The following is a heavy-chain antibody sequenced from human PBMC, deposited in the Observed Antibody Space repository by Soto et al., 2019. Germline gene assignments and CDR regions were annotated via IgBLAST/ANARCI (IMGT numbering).Heavy chain of an antibody. CDR2: IWGDASHE. V-gene: IGHV3-33*03. D-gene: IGHD5-12*01. CDR3: VKDSRPDRGYDLDF. J-gene: IGHJ4*02. Sequence: GGSLRLSCAASGFTFSTYSMNWVRQAPGKGLEWVAVIWGDASHEYYADSVKGRFTISRDNSRDKVYLQMNRLRAEDTALYYSVKDSRPDRGYDLDFWGQGTLVTVSS. CDR1: GFTFSTYS.